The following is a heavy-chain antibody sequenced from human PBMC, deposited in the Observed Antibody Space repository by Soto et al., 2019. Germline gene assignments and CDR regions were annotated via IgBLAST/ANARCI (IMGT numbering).Heavy chain of an antibody. J-gene: IGHJ5*02. CDR3: ARDLPHYYDNNGYLWWFDP. CDR2: ISYDGSNK. D-gene: IGHD3-22*01. Sequence: QVQLVESGGGVVQPGRSLRLSCAASGFTFSSYAMHWVRQAPGKGLEWVAVISYDGSNKYYADSMKGRFTISRDNSKNTLYLQMNSLRADDTAVYYCARDLPHYYDNNGYLWWFDPLGQGTLVTVAS. V-gene: IGHV3-30-3*01. CDR1: GFTFSSYA.